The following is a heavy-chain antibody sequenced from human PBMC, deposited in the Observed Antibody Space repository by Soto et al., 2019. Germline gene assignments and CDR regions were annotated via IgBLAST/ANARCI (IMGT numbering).Heavy chain of an antibody. D-gene: IGHD6-6*01. CDR2: ISGSGGST. Sequence: TGGSLRLSCAASGFTFSSYAMSWVRQAPGKGLEWVSAISGSGGSTYYADSVKGRFTISRDNSKNTLYLQMNSLRAEDTAVYYCAKGTSYSSSSYYFDYWGQGTLVTVSS. CDR3: AKGTSYSSSSYYFDY. J-gene: IGHJ4*02. CDR1: GFTFSSYA. V-gene: IGHV3-23*01.